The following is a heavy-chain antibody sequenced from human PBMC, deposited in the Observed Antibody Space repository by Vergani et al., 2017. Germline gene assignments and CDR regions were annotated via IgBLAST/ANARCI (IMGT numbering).Heavy chain of an antibody. D-gene: IGHD2-21*01. J-gene: IGHJ4*02. CDR1: GGTFSNYA. CDR2: IIPMFGTA. CDR3: AKESVVIGSFDY. Sequence: QVQLVQSGAEVKKPGSSVKVSCKASGGTFSNYAISWVRQAPGQGPEWMGGIIPMFGTANYAQKFQGRVTITADESTSTAYMELTSLRSEDTAVYYCAKESVVIGSFDYWGQGTLVTVSS. V-gene: IGHV1-69*01.